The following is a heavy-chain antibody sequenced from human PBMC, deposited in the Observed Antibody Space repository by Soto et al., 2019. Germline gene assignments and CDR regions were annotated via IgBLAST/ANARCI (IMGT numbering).Heavy chain of an antibody. CDR3: AAVDIVATMPPLGDAFDI. V-gene: IGHV1-18*01. J-gene: IGHJ3*02. Sequence: EASVKVSCKASGYTFTSYGISWVRQAPGQGLEWMGWISAYNGNTNYAQKLQGRVTMTTDTSTSTAYMELRSLRSDDTAVYYCAAVDIVATMPPLGDAFDIWGQGTMVSVSS. CDR1: GYTFTSYG. CDR2: ISAYNGNT. D-gene: IGHD5-12*01.